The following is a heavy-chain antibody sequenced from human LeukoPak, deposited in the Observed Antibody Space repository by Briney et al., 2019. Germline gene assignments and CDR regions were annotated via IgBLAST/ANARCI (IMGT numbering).Heavy chain of an antibody. J-gene: IGHJ4*02. V-gene: IGHV4-34*01. D-gene: IGHD3-16*01. CDR2: INHSGST. CDR1: GGSFSGYY. CDR3: ASHRHNGGHHF. Sequence: SETLSLTCAVYGGSFSGYYWSWIRQPPGKGLEWIGEINHSGSTNYNPSLKSRLTISVDTSKNQFSLNLASVTAADTAVYYCASHRHNGGHHFWGQGTLVTVSS.